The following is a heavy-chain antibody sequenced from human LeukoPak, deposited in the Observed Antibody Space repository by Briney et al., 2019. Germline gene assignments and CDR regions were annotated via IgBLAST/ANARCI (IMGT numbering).Heavy chain of an antibody. J-gene: IGHJ4*02. CDR2: ISGSGRET. D-gene: IGHD2-8*01. Sequence: GGSLRLSCLASGLTFSDFAMSCVRQAPGKGLDWVSGISGSGRETYYADSVKGRFTISRDNSENTLYLQMKSLRVEDTAVSFCVKDMASRVCGAYRTGGGYWGQGTLVSVSS. CDR3: VKDMASRVCGAYRTGGGY. CDR1: GLTFSDFA. V-gene: IGHV3-23*01.